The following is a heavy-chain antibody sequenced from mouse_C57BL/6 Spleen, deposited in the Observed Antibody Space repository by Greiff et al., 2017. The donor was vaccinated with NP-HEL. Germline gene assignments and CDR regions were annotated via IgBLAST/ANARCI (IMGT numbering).Heavy chain of an antibody. V-gene: IGHV5-9*01. D-gene: IGHD1-1*02. CDR3: ARHEGSYLFDY. CDR1: GFTFSSYT. Sequence: EVMLVESGGGLVKPGGSLKLSCAASGFTFSSYTMSWVRQTPEKRLEWVATISGGGGNTYYPDSVKGRFTISRDNAKNTLYLQMSSLRSEDTALYYCARHEGSYLFDYWGQGTTLTVSS. CDR2: ISGGGGNT. J-gene: IGHJ2*01.